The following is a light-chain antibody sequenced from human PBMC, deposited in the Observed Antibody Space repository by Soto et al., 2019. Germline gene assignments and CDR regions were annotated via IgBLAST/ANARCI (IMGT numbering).Light chain of an antibody. J-gene: IGLJ1*01. CDR2: TTN. CDR1: NSNIGSDI. CDR3: ATWDGGLSGPLV. Sequence: QSVLTQPPSASGTPGQRATISCCGSNSNIGSDIVNCYQLLPGAAPEVLINTTNQRPSGVPERFSGSKSGTSASLAISGLQSEDEANSSCATWDGGLSGPLVFGTGTKVTAL. V-gene: IGLV1-44*01.